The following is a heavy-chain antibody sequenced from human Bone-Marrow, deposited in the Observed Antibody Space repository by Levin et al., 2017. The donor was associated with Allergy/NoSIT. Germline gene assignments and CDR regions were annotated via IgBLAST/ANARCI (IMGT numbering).Heavy chain of an antibody. D-gene: IGHD4-11*01. J-gene: IGHJ6*02. CDR3: AKDPGEVTTFFYNYGMDV. CDR1: GFTFSTYG. Sequence: GGSLRLSCAASGFTFSTYGMHWVRQAPGKGLEWVALISSDGSNKYYADSVKGRFTISRDNSKKTLYLQMNSLRAEDTALYYCAKDPGEVTTFFYNYGMDVWGQGTTVTVSS. CDR2: ISSDGSNK. V-gene: IGHV3-30*18.